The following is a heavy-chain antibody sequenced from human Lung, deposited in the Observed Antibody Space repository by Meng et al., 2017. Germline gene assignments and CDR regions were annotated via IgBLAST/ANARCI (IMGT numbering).Heavy chain of an antibody. V-gene: IGHV1-2*06. J-gene: IGHJ4*02. CDR3: ARDEDISAAGKLFGDY. CDR2: INPKSGDT. Sequence: LVQSWAEVKKPGASVKVSWKSSGYNFPDYYIHWVRRAPGQGLEWMGRINPKSGDTHYAQKFQARVTMTGDTSISTAYMELSGLRSDDTAMYYCARDEDISAAGKLFGDYWGQGTLVTVSS. CDR1: GYNFPDYY. D-gene: IGHD6-25*01.